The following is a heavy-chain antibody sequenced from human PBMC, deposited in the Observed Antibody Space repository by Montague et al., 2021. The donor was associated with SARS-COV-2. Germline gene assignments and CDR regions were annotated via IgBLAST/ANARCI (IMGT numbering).Heavy chain of an antibody. V-gene: IGHV4-31*03. Sequence: TLSLTCTVSGGSISSGGYYWSWIRQHPGKGLEWIGYIYYSGSTYYXXXLKSRVTISVDTSKNQFSLKLGSVTAADTAVYYCARAPATIFGVVKQIDYWGQGTLVTVSS. CDR1: GGSISSGGYY. D-gene: IGHD3-3*01. CDR3: ARAPATIFGVVKQIDY. CDR2: IYYSGST. J-gene: IGHJ4*02.